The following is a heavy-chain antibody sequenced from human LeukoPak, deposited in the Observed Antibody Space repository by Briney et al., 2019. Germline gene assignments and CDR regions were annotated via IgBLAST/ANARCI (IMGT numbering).Heavy chain of an antibody. Sequence: GGSLRLSCDASGFTFSNYAMSWVRQAPGKGLEWVSALSAGGRSTYYADSVNGRFTISRDNSKNTLFLQMHSLRAEDTAVFYCARILYCGNDCYSSAFDFWGQGAQVTVSS. D-gene: IGHD2-21*02. CDR2: LSAGGRST. CDR1: GFTFSNYA. V-gene: IGHV3-23*01. CDR3: ARILYCGNDCYSSAFDF. J-gene: IGHJ4*02.